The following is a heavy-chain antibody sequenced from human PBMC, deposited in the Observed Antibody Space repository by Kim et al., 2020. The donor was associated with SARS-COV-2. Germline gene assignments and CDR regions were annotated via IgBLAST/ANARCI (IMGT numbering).Heavy chain of an antibody. CDR3: ATMVRGWFDP. J-gene: IGHJ5*02. D-gene: IGHD3-10*01. V-gene: IGHV4-39*01. CDR2: IYYSGST. CDR1: GGSISSSSYY. Sequence: SETLSLTCTVSGGSISSSSYYWGWIRQPPGKGLEWIGSIYYSGSTYYNPSLKSRVTISVDTSKNQFSLKLSSVTAADTAVYYCATMVRGWFDPWGQGTLVTVSS.